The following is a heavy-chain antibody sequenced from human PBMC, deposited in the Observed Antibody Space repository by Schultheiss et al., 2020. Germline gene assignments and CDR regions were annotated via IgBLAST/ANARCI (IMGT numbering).Heavy chain of an antibody. CDR2: TYYRSKWYN. CDR3: ARDRWVVPANKKYYYCYCGMDV. D-gene: IGHD2-2*01. Sequence: SQTLSLTCAISGDSVSSNSAAWNWIRQSPSRGLEWLGRTYYRSKWYNDYAVSVKNRITINPNQSKNQFSLQLNSVTPEDTAVYYCARDRWVVPANKKYYYCYCGMDVWGQGTTVTVSS. V-gene: IGHV6-1*01. J-gene: IGHJ6*02. CDR1: GDSVSSNSAA.